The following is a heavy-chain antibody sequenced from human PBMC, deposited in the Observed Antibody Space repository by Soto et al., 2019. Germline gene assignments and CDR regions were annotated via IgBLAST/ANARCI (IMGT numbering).Heavy chain of an antibody. CDR1: GFSFSTYA. CDR3: AKEIGEYSYGYNAFDI. CDR2: ISDRGINT. D-gene: IGHD5-18*01. Sequence: EVQLLESGGGLVQPGGSLRLSCAASGFSFSTYAMSWVRQAPGKGLEWVSAISDRGINTYFADSVKGRFTISRDNSKNTLHLQMNSLRAEHTAVYYCAKEIGEYSYGYNAFDIWGQGTMVTVSS. V-gene: IGHV3-23*01. J-gene: IGHJ3*02.